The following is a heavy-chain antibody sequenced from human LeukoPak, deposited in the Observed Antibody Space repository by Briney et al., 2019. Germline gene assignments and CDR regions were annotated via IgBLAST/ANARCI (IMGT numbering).Heavy chain of an antibody. Sequence: GGSLRLSCAASGFTFSSYRMNWVRQAPGKGLEWVSYISSSSSTIYYADSVKGRFTISRDNAKNSLYLQMNSLRAEDTAVYYCARGWGWFDYWGQGTLVTVSS. CDR3: ARGWGWFDY. CDR1: GFTFSSYR. D-gene: IGHD3-16*01. J-gene: IGHJ4*02. CDR2: ISSSSSTI. V-gene: IGHV3-48*04.